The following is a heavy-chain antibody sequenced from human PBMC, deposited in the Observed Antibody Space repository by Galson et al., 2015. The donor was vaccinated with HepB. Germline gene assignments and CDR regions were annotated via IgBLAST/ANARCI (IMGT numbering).Heavy chain of an antibody. D-gene: IGHD3-22*01. J-gene: IGHJ4*02. CDR2: INPSGGST. CDR3: ARVLNRNSDYYDSRGYDFGY. CDR1: GYTFTRYF. Sequence: SVKVSCKASGYTFTRYFMHWVRQAPGQGLEWMGIINPSGGSTSYAQKFQGRVTMTRDTSTSTVYMELSSLRSEDTAVYYCARVLNRNSDYYDSRGYDFGYWGQGTLVTVSS. V-gene: IGHV1-46*01.